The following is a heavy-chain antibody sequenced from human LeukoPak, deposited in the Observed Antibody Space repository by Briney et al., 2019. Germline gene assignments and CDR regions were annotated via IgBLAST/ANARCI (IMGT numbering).Heavy chain of an antibody. Sequence: SETLSLTCTVSGGSVSSGSYYWSWIRQPPGKGLEWIGSIYDSGSTYYNPSLKSRVTISVDTSTNQFSLKLSAVTAADTAVYYCAREALRPSRWFDSWGQGTLVTVSS. CDR3: AREALRPSRWFDS. V-gene: IGHV4-39*02. J-gene: IGHJ5*01. D-gene: IGHD4-17*01. CDR2: IYDSGST. CDR1: GGSVSSGSYY.